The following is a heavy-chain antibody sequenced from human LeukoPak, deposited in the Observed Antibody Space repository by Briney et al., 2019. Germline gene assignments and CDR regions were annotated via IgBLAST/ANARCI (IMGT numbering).Heavy chain of an antibody. Sequence: ASVKVFCKASGYTFSGYFIHWLRQAAGQGLEWMGRINSNSGVTEYAQKFQGRVAMSRDTSINTASMELSWLTPDDTAVYYCARDLSSTPNWEFDYWGQGTLVTVSS. CDR3: ARDLSSTPNWEFDY. D-gene: IGHD7-27*01. V-gene: IGHV1-2*06. J-gene: IGHJ4*02. CDR1: GYTFSGYF. CDR2: INSNSGVT.